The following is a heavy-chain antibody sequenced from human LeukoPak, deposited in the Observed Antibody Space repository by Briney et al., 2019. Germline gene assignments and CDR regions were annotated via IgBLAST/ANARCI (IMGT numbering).Heavy chain of an antibody. D-gene: IGHD5-24*01. V-gene: IGHV3-23*01. CDR3: AKEDGYGAKNY. J-gene: IGHJ4*02. CDR1: GFTFFSSA. CDR2: ISGSGGRT. Sequence: GGGLRLSSAASGFTFFSSATSGGRPAPGEGVGGGSAISGSGGRTYYADSVKGRFTISRDNSKNTLYLQMNSLRAEDTAVYYCAKEDGYGAKNYWGQGTLVTVSS.